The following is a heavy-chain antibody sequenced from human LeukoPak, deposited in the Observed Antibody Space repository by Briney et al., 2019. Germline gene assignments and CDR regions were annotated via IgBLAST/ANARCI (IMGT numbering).Heavy chain of an antibody. V-gene: IGHV3-74*01. Sequence: GGSLRLSCAASGFTFSTYWMHWVRQAPGKGLVWVSRIHSDGRSTSYADSVNGRFTISRDNAKNTLYLQMNSLRAEDTSVYYCARDRPGNTAIDYWGQGTLVTVSS. CDR1: GFTFSTYW. CDR3: ARDRPGNTAIDY. CDR2: IHSDGRST. D-gene: IGHD5-18*01. J-gene: IGHJ4*02.